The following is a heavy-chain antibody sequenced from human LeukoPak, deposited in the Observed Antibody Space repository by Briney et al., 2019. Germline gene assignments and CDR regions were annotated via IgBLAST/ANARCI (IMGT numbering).Heavy chain of an antibody. V-gene: IGHV4-61*09. D-gene: IGHD3-10*01. CDR3: ARGGGRTYWGAFDI. Sequence: SQTLSLTCTVSGGSISSGCYYWSWIRQPAGKGLEWIGHIYTSGSTNYNPSRKSRFTISVDTSRNQFSLKLSSVTAADTAVYYCARGGGRTYWGAFDIWGQGTMVTVSS. CDR2: IYTSGST. J-gene: IGHJ3*02. CDR1: GGSISSGCYY.